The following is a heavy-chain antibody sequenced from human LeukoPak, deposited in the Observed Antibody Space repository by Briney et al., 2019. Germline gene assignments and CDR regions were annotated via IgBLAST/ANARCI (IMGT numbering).Heavy chain of an antibody. Sequence: SVKVSCKASGGTFSSYAISWVRQAPGQGLEWMGGIIPIFGTANYAQKFQGRVTITTDESTSTAYMELRSLRSDDTAVYYCARATYYYDSSGYYGWLDPWGQGTLVTVSS. CDR3: ARATYYYDSSGYYGWLDP. V-gene: IGHV1-69*05. J-gene: IGHJ5*02. CDR1: GGTFSSYA. CDR2: IIPIFGTA. D-gene: IGHD3-22*01.